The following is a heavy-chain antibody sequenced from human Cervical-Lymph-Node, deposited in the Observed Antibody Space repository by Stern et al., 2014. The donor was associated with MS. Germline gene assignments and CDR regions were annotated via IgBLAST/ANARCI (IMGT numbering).Heavy chain of an antibody. CDR1: GLSFSDAA. Sequence: EVQLVQSGGGLVQPGGSLKLSCVVSGLSFSDAAVHWVRQASGEGLEWVGRIRGKAKNYATSYAASVKGRFTISRTDSKNTAFLLMNSLKSEDTAVYYCSPASAIWGQGTVVTVSS. J-gene: IGHJ3*02. V-gene: IGHV3-73*02. CDR3: SPASAI. CDR2: IRGKAKNYAT.